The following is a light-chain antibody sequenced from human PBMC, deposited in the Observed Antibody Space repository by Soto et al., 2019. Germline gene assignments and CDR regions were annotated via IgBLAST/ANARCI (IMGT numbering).Light chain of an antibody. Sequence: DIQITQSPSSLSASVGDRVTITCRASQPISNYLNWYQQKPGKAPKLLIYAASSLQSGVPSRLSGSGSGTDFTLAISSLQPEDFATYYCQQSYSTPWTFGQGTKVDIK. CDR2: AAS. J-gene: IGKJ1*01. CDR3: QQSYSTPWT. CDR1: QPISNY. V-gene: IGKV1-39*01.